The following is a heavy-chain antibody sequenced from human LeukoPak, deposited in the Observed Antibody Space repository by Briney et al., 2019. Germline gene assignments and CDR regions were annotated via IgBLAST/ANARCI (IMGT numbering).Heavy chain of an antibody. V-gene: IGHV4-59*01. CDR2: MQSTGNS. CDR1: GGSISTYH. D-gene: IGHD5-18*01. Sequence: SETLSLTCTVSGGSISTYHWNWIRKSPEKGLEWISYMQSTGNSNYNPSLKSRVTMSVDMSRNQIVLNLSSVTPADTAVYFCARDKQHSYGRYFDHWGQGILVTVSS. CDR3: ARDKQHSYGRYFDH. J-gene: IGHJ4*02.